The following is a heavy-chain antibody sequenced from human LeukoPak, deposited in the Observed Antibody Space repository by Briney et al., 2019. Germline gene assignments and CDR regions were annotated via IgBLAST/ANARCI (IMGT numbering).Heavy chain of an antibody. CDR1: GYTFINHY. Sequence: GATVKISCKTSGYTFINHYIYWVQQAPGKGLEWMGGFDPEDGETIYAQKFQGRVTMTEDTSTDTAYMELSSLRSEDTAVYYCATAATDGSGSYNIYWGQGTLVTVSS. CDR2: FDPEDGET. D-gene: IGHD3-10*01. J-gene: IGHJ4*02. V-gene: IGHV1-69-2*01. CDR3: ATAATDGSGSYNIY.